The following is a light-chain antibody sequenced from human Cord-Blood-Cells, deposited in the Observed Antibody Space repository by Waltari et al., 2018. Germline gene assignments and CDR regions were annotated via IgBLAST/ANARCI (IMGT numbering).Light chain of an antibody. CDR2: DVS. V-gene: IGLV2-11*01. Sequence: QSALTQPRSVSGSPGQSVTISCTGNSSDVGGYNYVSWYQQHPGKAPKLMIYDVSQRPSGFPDRFSGSKSGNTASLTISGLQAEDEADYYCCSYAGSYTYVFGTGTKVTVL. J-gene: IGLJ1*01. CDR1: SSDVGGYNY. CDR3: CSYAGSYTYV.